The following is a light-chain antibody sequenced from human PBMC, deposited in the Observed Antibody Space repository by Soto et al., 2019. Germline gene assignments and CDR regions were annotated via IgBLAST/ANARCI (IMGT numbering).Light chain of an antibody. CDR2: DVS. V-gene: IGLV2-14*01. Sequence: QSALTQPASVSGSPGRSITISCTGTSSDVGGHNYVSWYQQHPGKAPKLMIYDVSYRPSGVSNRFSGSKSGNTASLTISGLQAEDEADYYCSSYTSSTTHVVFGGGTKVTVL. J-gene: IGLJ2*01. CDR1: SSDVGGHNY. CDR3: SSYTSSTTHVV.